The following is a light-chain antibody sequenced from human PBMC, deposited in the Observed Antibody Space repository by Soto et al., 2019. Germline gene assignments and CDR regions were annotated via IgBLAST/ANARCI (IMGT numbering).Light chain of an antibody. CDR2: DVN. CDR3: SSYTTSTTRV. CDR1: SSDVGVYDF. Sequence: QSALTQPASVSGSPGQSITISCAGTSSDVGVYDFVSWYQQHPGKAPKLLIYDVNNRPAGISNRFSGSKSGNTASLTISWLQAADEADYYCSSYTTSTTRVFGGGTKVTVL. V-gene: IGLV2-14*03. J-gene: IGLJ2*01.